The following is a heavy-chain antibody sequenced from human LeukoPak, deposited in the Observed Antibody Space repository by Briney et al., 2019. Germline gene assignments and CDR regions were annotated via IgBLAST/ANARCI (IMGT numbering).Heavy chain of an antibody. J-gene: IGHJ4*02. CDR2: ISYDGSNK. CDR1: GFTFSSYG. CDR3: AGLYRGFDY. Sequence: GGSLRPSCAASGFTFSSYGMHWVRQAPGKGLEWVAVISYDGSNKYYADSVKGRFTISRDNSKNTLYLQMNSLRAEDTAVYYCAGLYRGFDYWGQGTLVTVSS. V-gene: IGHV3-30*03. D-gene: IGHD1-26*01.